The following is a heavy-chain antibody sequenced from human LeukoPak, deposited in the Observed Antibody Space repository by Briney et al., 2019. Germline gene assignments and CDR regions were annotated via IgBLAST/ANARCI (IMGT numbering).Heavy chain of an antibody. J-gene: IGHJ4*02. CDR3: ARDYYGSGSQGLLDY. CDR1: GFTFSSYW. D-gene: IGHD3-10*01. CDR2: ISSDGSST. Sequence: GGSLRLSCAASGFTFSSYWMHWVRQAPGEGLLWVSRISSDGSSTNYADSVKGRFTISRDTAKNTLYLQMNSLRAEDTALYYCARDYYGSGSQGLLDYWGQGTLVTVSS. V-gene: IGHV3-74*01.